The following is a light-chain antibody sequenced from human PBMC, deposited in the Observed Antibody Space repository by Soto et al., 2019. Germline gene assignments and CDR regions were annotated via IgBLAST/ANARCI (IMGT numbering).Light chain of an antibody. CDR3: QQFDNWPRT. CDR1: RSVSSN. J-gene: IGKJ1*01. Sequence: EIVMTQSPATLSVSPGERATLSCRASRSVSSNLAWYQQKPGQAPRLLIYGASIRATGIPARFSGSRSGTEFTLTIDSLQSEDFGVYYCQQFDNWPRTSGQGTKVDIK. CDR2: GAS. V-gene: IGKV3-15*01.